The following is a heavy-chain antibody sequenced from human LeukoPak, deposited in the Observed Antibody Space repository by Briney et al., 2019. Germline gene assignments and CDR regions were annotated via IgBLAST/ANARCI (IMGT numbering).Heavy chain of an antibody. D-gene: IGHD6-13*01. V-gene: IGHV3-23*01. Sequence: PGGSRRLTCAGSGFTFMYYAMNWVRQAPGKGLESLSAISRGGGTTYYADSVKGRFTISRDNSKNTLYLQMNSLRGEDTAVYYCAKDQRRTIAAAGQFDYWGQGTLVRVSA. J-gene: IGHJ4*02. CDR1: GFTFMYYA. CDR3: AKDQRRTIAAAGQFDY. CDR2: ISRGGGTT.